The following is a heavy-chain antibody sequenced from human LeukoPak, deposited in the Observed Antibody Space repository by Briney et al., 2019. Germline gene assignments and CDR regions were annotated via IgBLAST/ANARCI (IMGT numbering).Heavy chain of an antibody. CDR3: TRGDYALDV. V-gene: IGHV3-74*01. CDR1: GFTFSSYW. CDR2: INSDGSST. D-gene: IGHD2-21*01. Sequence: GGSLRLSCAASGFTFSSYWMHWVRRGPGKGRVWVSRINSDGSSTSYADSVKGRFPISRDNAKNTLYLQKNSLTAEDTAVYYCTRGDYALDVWGHGTIVTVSS. J-gene: IGHJ3*01.